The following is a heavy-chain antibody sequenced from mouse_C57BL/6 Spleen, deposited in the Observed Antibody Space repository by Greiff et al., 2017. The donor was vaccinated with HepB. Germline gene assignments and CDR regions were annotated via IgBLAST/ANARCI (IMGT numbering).Heavy chain of an antibody. D-gene: IGHD4-1*01. CDR1: GYTFTSYD. V-gene: IGHV1-85*01. Sequence: QVQLQQSGPELVKPGASVKLSCKASGYTFTSYDINWVKQRPGQGLEWIGWIYPRDGSTKYNERFKGKARLTVDTPSSTAYMELHSLTSEDSAVYCCARRLGRVPFDYWGQGTTLTVSS. CDR2: IYPRDGST. J-gene: IGHJ2*01. CDR3: ARRLGRVPFDY.